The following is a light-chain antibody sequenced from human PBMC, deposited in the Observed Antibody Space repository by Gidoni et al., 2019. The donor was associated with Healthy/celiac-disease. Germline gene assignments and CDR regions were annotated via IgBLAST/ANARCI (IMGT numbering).Light chain of an antibody. CDR3: QQYYSTPYT. Sequence: DILMTQPPDSLPVSLGESATINCKSSQSVLYSSTNNNYLDWHQQKPGQPPKLLISWASTRESGVPDRFSGSGSGTDFTLTISRLQAEDVAVYYCQQYYSTPYTFGQGTKLEIK. J-gene: IGKJ2*01. V-gene: IGKV4-1*01. CDR2: WAS. CDR1: QSVLYSSTNNNY.